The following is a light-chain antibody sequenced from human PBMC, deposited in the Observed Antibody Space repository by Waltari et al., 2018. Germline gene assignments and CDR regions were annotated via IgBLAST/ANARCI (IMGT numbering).Light chain of an antibody. CDR3: QQYNSWPFT. CDR2: AAS. V-gene: IGKV3-15*01. J-gene: IGKJ3*01. Sequence: EKVMTQSPATLSVSPGERATLSCRASQSVSNPLAWYQQRPGQAPRRLIYAASSRAAGVPARFSGSGSGTEFTLTIDSLQSEDFAVYFCQQYNSWPFTFGPGTQVDIK. CDR1: QSVSNP.